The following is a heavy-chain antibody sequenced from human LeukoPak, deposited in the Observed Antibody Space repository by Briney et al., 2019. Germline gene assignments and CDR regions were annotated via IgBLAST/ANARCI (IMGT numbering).Heavy chain of an antibody. CDR1: GFTFSSYW. D-gene: IGHD6-6*01. J-gene: IGHJ6*03. CDR2: INSDGSST. V-gene: IGHV3-74*01. Sequence: GGSLRLSCAASGFTFSSYWMHWVRQAPGKGLVWVSRINSDGSSTSYADSVKGRFTISRDNAKNTLYLQMNSLRAEDTAVYFCARGDRASSSVYYFYMDVWGKGTTVTVSS. CDR3: ARGDRASSSVYYFYMDV.